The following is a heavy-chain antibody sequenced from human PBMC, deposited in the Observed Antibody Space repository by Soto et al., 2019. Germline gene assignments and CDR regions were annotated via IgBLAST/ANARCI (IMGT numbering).Heavy chain of an antibody. D-gene: IGHD3-16*01. V-gene: IGHV4-4*02. CDR1: GGSISSTNW. Sequence: SETLSLTCAVSGGSISSTNWWSWVRQPPGKGLEWIGEIYHSGSTNYNPSLKSRVTISVDKSKNQFSLKLSSVTAADTAVYYCLRAYDYPSNSSHSSSQRSPVPVSS. J-gene: IGHJ5*01. CDR2: IYHSGST. CDR3: LRAYDYPSNSSHS.